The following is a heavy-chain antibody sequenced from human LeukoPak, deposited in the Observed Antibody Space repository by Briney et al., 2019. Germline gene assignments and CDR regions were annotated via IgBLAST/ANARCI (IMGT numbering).Heavy chain of an antibody. J-gene: IGHJ4*02. CDR2: VHYSGGT. Sequence: PSETLSLTCTVSGGSISSTSYYWGWIRQPPGKGLEWIGSVHYSGGTYYNPSLKSRVTISVDTSKNQFSLKLNSVTAAVTAVYYCARRSLYYDSSGSDYWGQGTLVTVSS. V-gene: IGHV4-39*01. CDR3: ARRSLYYDSSGSDY. CDR1: GGSISSTSYY. D-gene: IGHD3-22*01.